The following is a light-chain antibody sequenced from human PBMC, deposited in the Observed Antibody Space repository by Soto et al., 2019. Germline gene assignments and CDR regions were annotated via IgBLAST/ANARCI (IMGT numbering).Light chain of an antibody. CDR3: QQSGTSLPT. Sequence: EIVLTQSPGTLSLSPGERATLSCRASQSVSRNSLAWYQQQPGQAPRLLIYGASSRATDIPDRFSGSGSGTDFTLIVSRLEPEDFAVYFCQQSGTSLPTSGPGTRWIS. J-gene: IGKJ3*01. CDR1: QSVSRNS. CDR2: GAS. V-gene: IGKV3-20*01.